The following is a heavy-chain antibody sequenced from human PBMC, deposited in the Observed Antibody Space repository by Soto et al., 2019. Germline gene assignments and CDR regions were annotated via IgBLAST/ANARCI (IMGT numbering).Heavy chain of an antibody. CDR1: GFTVSTYW. Sequence: EVQLVESGGGLVQPGGSLRLSCAASGFTVSTYWMHGVRQAPGKGLVWVSRINIDGSTTSYADSVKGRFTISRDNAKNTLYLQMNSLRDEDTAVYYCARVRNGDWYFDNWGQGTLVTISS. D-gene: IGHD4-17*01. J-gene: IGHJ4*02. V-gene: IGHV3-74*01. CDR3: ARVRNGDWYFDN. CDR2: INIDGSTT.